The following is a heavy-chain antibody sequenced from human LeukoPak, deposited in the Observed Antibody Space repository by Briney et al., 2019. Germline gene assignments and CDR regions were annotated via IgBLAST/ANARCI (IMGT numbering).Heavy chain of an antibody. Sequence: GALRLSCAASGFTFSSYGMHWVRQAPGKGLEWVSYISSSSSTIYYADSVKGRFTISRDNAKNSLYLQMNSLRDEDTAVYYCARDPTTVKDAFDIWGQGTMVTVSS. J-gene: IGHJ3*02. D-gene: IGHD4-17*01. CDR3: ARDPTTVKDAFDI. CDR1: GFTFSSYG. V-gene: IGHV3-48*02. CDR2: ISSSSSTI.